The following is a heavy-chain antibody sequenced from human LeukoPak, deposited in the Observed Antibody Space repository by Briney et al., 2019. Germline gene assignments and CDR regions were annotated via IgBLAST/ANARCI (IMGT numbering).Heavy chain of an antibody. J-gene: IGHJ4*02. V-gene: IGHV5-51*01. Sequence: GESLKISCKGSGYSFTSYWIGWVRQMPGKGLEWMGIIYPGDSDTRYSPSFQGQVTISADKSISTAYLQWSSLKASDTAMYYCARDGYCRGGGCLNFDYWGQGTLVTVSS. CDR2: IYPGDSDT. CDR3: ARDGYCRGGGCLNFDY. CDR1: GYSFTSYW. D-gene: IGHD2-15*01.